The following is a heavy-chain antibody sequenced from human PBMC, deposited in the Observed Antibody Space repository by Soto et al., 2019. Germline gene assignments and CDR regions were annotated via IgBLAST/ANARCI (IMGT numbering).Heavy chain of an antibody. CDR2: INKDGDER. D-gene: IGHD3-9*01. Sequence: EVQLVESGGGLVKPGGSLRLSCAASGSTFGSYWMSWVRQAPGKGLEWVANINKDGDERHYVDSVKGRFTISRDNAKNSVLLKMSRLNDEDAAVYYCVRGGTGRWLDYRGLDVWGQGTTVTVSS. CDR3: VRGGTGRWLDYRGLDV. CDR1: GSTFGSYW. J-gene: IGHJ6*02. V-gene: IGHV3-7*03.